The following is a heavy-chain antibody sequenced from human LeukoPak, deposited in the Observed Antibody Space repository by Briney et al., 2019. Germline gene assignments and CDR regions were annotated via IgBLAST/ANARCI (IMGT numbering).Heavy chain of an antibody. CDR2: IYYSGST. V-gene: IGHV4-61*01. J-gene: IGHJ5*02. D-gene: IGHD1-26*01. Sequence: PSETLSLTCTVSGGSVSSDSYYWSWIRQPPGKGLEWIGYIYYSGSTNYNPSLKSRVTISIDTSKNQFSLKLSSVTAADTAVYFCARRPPVAWESGFDPWGQGTLVTVSS. CDR1: GGSVSSDSYY. CDR3: ARRPPVAWESGFDP.